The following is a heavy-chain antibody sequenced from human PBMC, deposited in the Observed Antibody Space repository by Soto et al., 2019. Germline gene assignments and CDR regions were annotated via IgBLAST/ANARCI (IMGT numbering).Heavy chain of an antibody. CDR1: GFNFNSYT. CDR3: ARKFGGGRFITAVDG. D-gene: IGHD2-15*01. V-gene: IGHV3-21*01. Sequence: EVQLVESGGGLVKPGGSLRLSCAASGFNFNSYTINWVRQAPGKRLEWLSSISSGGYIFSTDSVRGRFTTTRNNAKNSVYLQLATRRAGQTPGDSWARKFGGGRFITAVDGWGEGAMVTVAP. CDR2: ISSGGYI. J-gene: IGHJ4*01.